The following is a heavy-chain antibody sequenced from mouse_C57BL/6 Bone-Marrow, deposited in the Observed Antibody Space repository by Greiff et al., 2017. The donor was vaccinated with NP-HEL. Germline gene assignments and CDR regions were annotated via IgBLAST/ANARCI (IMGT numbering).Heavy chain of an antibody. CDR1: GYTFTDYY. J-gene: IGHJ1*03. Sequence: VQLLQSGPELVKPGASVKISCKASGYTFTDYYMNWVKQSHGQSLEWIGDINPNNGGTRYNQKFKGKATLTVDKYSSTAYMELRSVTSEYSAVYYGARRYCDHPRYFDVWGTGTTVTVSS. D-gene: IGHD1-1*01. V-gene: IGHV1-26*01. CDR3: ARRYCDHPRYFDV. CDR2: INPNNGGT.